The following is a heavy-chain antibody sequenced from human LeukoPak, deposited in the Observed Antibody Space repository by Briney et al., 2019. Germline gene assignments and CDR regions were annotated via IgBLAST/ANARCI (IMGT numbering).Heavy chain of an antibody. CDR2: IYYSGST. D-gene: IGHD2-2*01. CDR3: ARLISHCSSTSCSDY. CDR1: GGSISSSSYY. Sequence: SSETLSLTCTVSGGSISSSSYYWGWIRQPPGKGLEWLGSIYYSGSTYYNPSLKSRVTISVDTSKNQFSLKLSSVTAADTAVYYCARLISHCSSTSCSDYWGQGTLVTVSS. V-gene: IGHV4-39*01. J-gene: IGHJ4*02.